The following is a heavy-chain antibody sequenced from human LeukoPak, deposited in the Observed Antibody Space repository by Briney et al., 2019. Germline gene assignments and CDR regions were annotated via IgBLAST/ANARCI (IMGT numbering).Heavy chain of an antibody. J-gene: IGHJ4*02. Sequence: PGGSLRLSCAASGFTFSSYGMHWVRQAPGKGLEWVAVIWYDGSNKYYADSVKGRFTISRDNSKNTLYLQMNSLRAEETAVYYCAKHVDTVMTRYFDYWGQGTLVTVSS. CDR2: IWYDGSNK. V-gene: IGHV3-33*06. D-gene: IGHD5-18*01. CDR3: AKHVDTVMTRYFDY. CDR1: GFTFSSYG.